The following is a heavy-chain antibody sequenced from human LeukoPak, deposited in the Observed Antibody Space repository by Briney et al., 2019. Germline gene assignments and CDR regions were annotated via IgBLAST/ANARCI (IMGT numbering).Heavy chain of an antibody. Sequence: PSETLSLTCAVYGGSFSGYYWSWIRQPPGKGLEWIGYIYYSGSTNYNPSLKSRVTISVDTSKNQFSLKLSSVTAADTAVYYCARETRDYDFWSGNDAFDIWGQGTMVTVSS. CDR3: ARETRDYDFWSGNDAFDI. CDR1: GGSFSGYY. V-gene: IGHV4-59*01. CDR2: IYYSGST. J-gene: IGHJ3*02. D-gene: IGHD3-3*01.